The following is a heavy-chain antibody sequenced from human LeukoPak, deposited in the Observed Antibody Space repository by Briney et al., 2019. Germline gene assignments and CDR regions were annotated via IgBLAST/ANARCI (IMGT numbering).Heavy chain of an antibody. V-gene: IGHV1-3*01. D-gene: IGHD6-13*01. CDR1: GYTFTSYA. CDR2: INAGNGNT. J-gene: IGHJ4*02. CDR3: ARDLLIAAAGTDWDY. Sequence: ASVKVSCKASGYTFTSYAMHWVRQAPGQRLEWMGWINAGNGNTKYSQKFQGRVTITRDTPASTAYMELSSLRSEDTAVYYCARDLLIAAAGTDWDYWGQGTLVAVSS.